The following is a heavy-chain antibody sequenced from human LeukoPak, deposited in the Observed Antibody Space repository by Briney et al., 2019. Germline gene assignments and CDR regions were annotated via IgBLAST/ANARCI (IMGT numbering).Heavy chain of an antibody. D-gene: IGHD1-26*01. CDR1: GFTFSSYA. CDR3: AKPFESGSYWGDYYYYYGMDV. Sequence: GRSLRLSCAASGFTFSSYAMSWVRQAPGKGLEWVSAISGSGGSTYYADSVKGRFTISRDNSKNTLYLQMNSLRAEDTAVYYCAKPFESGSYWGDYYYYYGMDVWGQGTTVTVSS. V-gene: IGHV3-23*01. J-gene: IGHJ6*02. CDR2: ISGSGGST.